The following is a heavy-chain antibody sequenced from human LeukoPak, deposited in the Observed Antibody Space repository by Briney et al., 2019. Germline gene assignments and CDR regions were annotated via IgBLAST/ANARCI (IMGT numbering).Heavy chain of an antibody. CDR3: ASLRYGHAINI. CDR2: INTDNGDT. CDR1: GFTFTNCG. J-gene: IGHJ3*02. V-gene: IGHV1-18*01. Sequence: ASVKVSCKASGFTFTNCGLSWVRQAPGQGLEWMGWINTDNGDTNYAQRVQDRVTMTTDTSTSTAYMQLRSLRPDDTAMYYCASLRYGHAINIWGQGTMVTVSS. D-gene: IGHD4-17*01.